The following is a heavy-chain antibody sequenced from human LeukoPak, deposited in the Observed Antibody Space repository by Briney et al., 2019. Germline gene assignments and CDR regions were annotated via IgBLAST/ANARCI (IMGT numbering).Heavy chain of an antibody. CDR1: GYTFISYF. CDR2: INPSGGRT. CDR3: ARGGRDYGDFLAGH. J-gene: IGHJ4*02. Sequence: ASVEVSCKASGYTFISYFMNWVRQAPGQGLEWMGIINPSGGRTNYAQKFEGRVIVTRDTSTSRVYMELYSLRYEDTAVYYCARGGRDYGDFLAGHWGQGTLVTVSS. D-gene: IGHD4-17*01. V-gene: IGHV1-46*01.